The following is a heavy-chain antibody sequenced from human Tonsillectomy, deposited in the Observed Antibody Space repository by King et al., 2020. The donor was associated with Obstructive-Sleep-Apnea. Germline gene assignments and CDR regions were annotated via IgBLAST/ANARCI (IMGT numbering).Heavy chain of an antibody. CDR3: AREGGYSPSGY. D-gene: IGHD1-26*01. CDR1: GFNFSDYY. Sequence: VQLVESGGGLVKPGGSLRLSCAASGFNFSDYYMSWIRQAPGKGLEWLSYISTGGSIIYYADSVKGRFTISRDNAKKSLYLHMKSLRAEDTAVYYCAREGGYSPSGYWGQGTLVTVSS. J-gene: IGHJ4*02. CDR2: ISTGGSII. V-gene: IGHV3-11*01.